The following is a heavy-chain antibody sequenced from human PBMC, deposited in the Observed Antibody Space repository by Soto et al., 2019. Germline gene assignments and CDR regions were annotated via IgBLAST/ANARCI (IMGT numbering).Heavy chain of an antibody. J-gene: IGHJ6*02. V-gene: IGHV1-69*12. CDR3: AKWAVVVGAPPHSGGMDV. Sequence: QVQLVQSGAEVKKPGSSVKVSCKASGGTFSSYAISWVRQAPGQGLEWMGGIIPIFGTANYAQKSRGRCKIPADESPCTAYMGLGSLRSEVRAVFYCAKWAVVVGAPPHSGGMDVWGQGTTVTVSS. CDR1: GGTFSSYA. CDR2: IIPIFGTA. D-gene: IGHD2-15*01.